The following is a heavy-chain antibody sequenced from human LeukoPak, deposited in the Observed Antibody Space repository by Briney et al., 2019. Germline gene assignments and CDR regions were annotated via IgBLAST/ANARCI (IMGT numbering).Heavy chain of an antibody. V-gene: IGHV3-30-3*01. J-gene: IGHJ4*02. CDR2: ESYAGSNK. Sequence: GGSLRLSCAVSGFTFSSTLIHWVRQAPGKGLEWVAVESYAGSNKYYADSVKGRFTISRDNSKNTLYLQLNSLRPEDTAVYSCARDRSHGNFDYWGQGTLVTVSS. D-gene: IGHD2-15*01. CDR1: GFTFSSTL. CDR3: ARDRSHGNFDY.